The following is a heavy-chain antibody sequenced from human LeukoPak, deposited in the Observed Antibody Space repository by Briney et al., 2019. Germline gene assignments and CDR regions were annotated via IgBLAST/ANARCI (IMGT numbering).Heavy chain of an antibody. V-gene: IGHV1-18*01. CDR1: GYTFTIYG. Sequence: ASVKVSCKASGYTFTIYGISWVRQAPGQGLEWMGWISAYNGNTNYAQKLQGRVTMTTDTSTSTAYMELRSLRSDDTAVYYCARASYYYGSGSYYTPQDYWGQGTLVTVSS. D-gene: IGHD3-10*01. CDR3: ARASYYYGSGSYYTPQDY. CDR2: ISAYNGNT. J-gene: IGHJ4*02.